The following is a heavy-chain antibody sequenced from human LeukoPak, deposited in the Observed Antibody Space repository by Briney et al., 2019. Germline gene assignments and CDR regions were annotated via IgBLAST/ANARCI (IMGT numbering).Heavy chain of an antibody. CDR1: GYSISSGYY. CDR2: VYHSGGT. V-gene: IGHV4-38-2*01. J-gene: IGHJ4*02. D-gene: IGHD3-16*01. CDR3: AKRLGSPNTDCDY. Sequence: SETLSLICAVSGYSISSGYYWGSIRQPPGKGLEWIGSVYHSGGTYYNPSLKSRVTISVDTSKNQFSLRLSSVTAADTAVYYCAKRLGSPNTDCDYRGQGTVVTVSS.